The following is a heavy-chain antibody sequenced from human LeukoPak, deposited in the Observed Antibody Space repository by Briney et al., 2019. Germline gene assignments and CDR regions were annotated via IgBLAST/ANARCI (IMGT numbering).Heavy chain of an antibody. CDR3: ARDVRAVTGRVI. D-gene: IGHD6-19*01. J-gene: IGHJ4*02. CDR2: IFHSGST. CDR1: GGPINSTNW. Sequence: TSGTLSLTCTVSGGPINSTNWWSWVRQPPGKGLEFIGEIFHSGSTNYNPSLKSRLTTSVDKSKNQFSLKLSSVTAADTGVYYCARDVRAVTGRVIWGQGTLVTVSS. V-gene: IGHV4-4*02.